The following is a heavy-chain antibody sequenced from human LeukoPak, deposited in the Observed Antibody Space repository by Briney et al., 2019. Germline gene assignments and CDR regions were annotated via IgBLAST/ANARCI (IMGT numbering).Heavy chain of an antibody. CDR2: IYYSGST. CDR3: ARGGPLEWFSPLNYYYYYMDV. J-gene: IGHJ6*03. V-gene: IGHV4-59*01. D-gene: IGHD3-3*01. CDR1: GGSISSYY. Sequence: PSETLSLTCTVSGGSISSYYWSWIRQPPGKGLEWIGYIYYSGSTNYNPSLKSRVTISVDTSKNQFSLKLSSVTAADTAVYYCARGGPLEWFSPLNYYYYYMDVWGKGTTVTVSS.